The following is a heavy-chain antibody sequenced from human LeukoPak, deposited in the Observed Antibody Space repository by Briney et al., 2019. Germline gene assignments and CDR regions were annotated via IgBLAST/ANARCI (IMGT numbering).Heavy chain of an antibody. D-gene: IGHD2-15*01. Sequence: PGGSLRLPCAASGFTFSSYSMNWVRQAPGKGLEWVSSISSGSSYLSYADSLKGRFTISRDNAKNSLYLQMNSLRAEDTAVYYCARDRWELLSNSYHYCGLDVWGQGTTVTVSS. J-gene: IGHJ6*02. CDR3: ARDRWELLSNSYHYCGLDV. V-gene: IGHV3-21*01. CDR2: ISSGSSYL. CDR1: GFTFSSYS.